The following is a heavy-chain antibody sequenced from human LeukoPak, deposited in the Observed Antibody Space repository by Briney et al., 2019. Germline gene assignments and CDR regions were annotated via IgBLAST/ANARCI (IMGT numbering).Heavy chain of an antibody. CDR2: INHSGST. V-gene: IGHV4-34*01. D-gene: IGHD3-10*01. CDR3: ARGGSWFGPSNAFDI. J-gene: IGHJ3*02. Sequence: SETLSFTCAVYGGSFSGYYWSWIRQPPGKGLEWIGEINHSGSTNYNPSLKSRVTISVDTSKIQFSLKLSSVTAADTAVYYCARGGSWFGPSNAFDIWGQGTMVTVSS. CDR1: GGSFSGYY.